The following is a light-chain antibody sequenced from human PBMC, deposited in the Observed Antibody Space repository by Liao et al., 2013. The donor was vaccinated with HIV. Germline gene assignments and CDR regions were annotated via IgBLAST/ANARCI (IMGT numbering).Light chain of an antibody. Sequence: SYMLAQPPSLSVAPGGTATITCGGQFIGSKSVNWYRHKPGQAPVMVIFYDRDRPSGIPERFSGSNSGNTATLTISRVEAGDEADYYCQVWNTGSDHPVFGGGTKLTVL. CDR2: YDR. J-gene: IGLJ3*02. CDR1: FIGSKS. CDR3: QVWNTGSDHPV. V-gene: IGLV3-21*04.